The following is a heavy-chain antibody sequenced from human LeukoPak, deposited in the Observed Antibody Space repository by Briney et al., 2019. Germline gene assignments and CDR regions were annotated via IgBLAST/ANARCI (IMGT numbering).Heavy chain of an antibody. D-gene: IGHD2-15*01. J-gene: IGHJ4*02. CDR1: GFTFSSYG. V-gene: IGHV3-30*18. CDR2: ISYDGSNK. Sequence: GRSLRLSCAASGFTFSSYGMHWVRQAPGKGLEWVAVISYDGSNKYYADSVKGRFTISRDNSKNTLYLQMNSLRAEDTAVYYCAKEGREVAATQSSPDYWGQGTLVTVSS. CDR3: AKEGREVAATQSSPDY.